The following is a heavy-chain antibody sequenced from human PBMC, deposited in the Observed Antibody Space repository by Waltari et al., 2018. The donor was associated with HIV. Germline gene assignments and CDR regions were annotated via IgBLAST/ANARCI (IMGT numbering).Heavy chain of an antibody. V-gene: IGHV1-69*12. CDR3: AGGTYRDHYAFWSGRRASFDALHT. J-gene: IGHJ3*02. CDR1: GGTFSNSA. Sequence: QVQLVQSGAEVRKPGSSVKVSCKASGGTFSNSAISWVRQAPGQGLEWMGGSSPLYGTPTYAQNSPGRVTITADESTSTAYMELNSLRSADTAVYFCAGGTYRDHYAFWSGRRASFDALHTWGQGTKVIVSP. D-gene: IGHD3-3*01. CDR2: SSPLYGTP.